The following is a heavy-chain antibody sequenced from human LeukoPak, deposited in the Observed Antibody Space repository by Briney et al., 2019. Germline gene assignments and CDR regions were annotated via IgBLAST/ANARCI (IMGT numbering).Heavy chain of an antibody. CDR1: GYSFTSYW. V-gene: IGHV5-51*01. J-gene: IGHJ4*02. Sequence: GESLKISCKGSGYSFTSYWIGWVRPMPGKGLEWMGIIYPGDSDTRYSPSFQGQVTISADKSINTAYLHWSSLQASDTAIYFCARFAYTSSLDYWGQGTRVTVSS. CDR3: ARFAYTSSLDY. D-gene: IGHD2-2*01. CDR2: IYPGDSDT.